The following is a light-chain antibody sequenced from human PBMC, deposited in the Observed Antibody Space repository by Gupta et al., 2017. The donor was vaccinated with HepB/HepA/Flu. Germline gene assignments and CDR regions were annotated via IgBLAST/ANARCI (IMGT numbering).Light chain of an antibody. Sequence: QSVLTQPPSASGTPRQRVTISCSGTSSNIGSNYVYWYQQLPGTAPNLLIYRNNERPSGVPARCSCSKFGTSASLAISGLRSEEEADYHCAAWDNTLRGNVVFGGGTKLTVL. V-gene: IGLV1-47*01. CDR1: SSNIGSNY. CDR2: RNN. CDR3: AAWDNTLRGNVV. J-gene: IGLJ2*01.